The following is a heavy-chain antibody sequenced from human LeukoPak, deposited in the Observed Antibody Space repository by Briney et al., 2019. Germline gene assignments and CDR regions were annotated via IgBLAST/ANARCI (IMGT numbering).Heavy chain of an antibody. CDR1: GYTFTGYY. CDR3: ARGGITMVRGVNPQDGIDY. Sequence: ASVKVSCKASGYTFTGYYMHWVRQAPGQGLEWMGWINPNSGGTNYAQKFQGRVTMTRDTSISTAYMELSRLRSDDTAVYYCARGGITMVRGVNPQDGIDYWGQGTLVTVSS. D-gene: IGHD3-10*01. J-gene: IGHJ4*02. CDR2: INPNSGGT. V-gene: IGHV1-2*02.